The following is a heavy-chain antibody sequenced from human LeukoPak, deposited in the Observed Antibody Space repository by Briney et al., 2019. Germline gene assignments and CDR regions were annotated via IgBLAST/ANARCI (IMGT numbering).Heavy chain of an antibody. CDR3: ARLRNYYALDY. V-gene: IGHV4-39*07. CDR1: SGSISSSSYY. CDR2: IYYDGST. Sequence: SETLSLTCTVSSGSISSSSYYWGWIRQPPGKGLEWVGNIYYDGSTYYNPSLKSRVTISVDTSKNQFSLKLSSVTAADTAVYYCARLRNYYALDYWGQGTLVTVSS. J-gene: IGHJ4*02. D-gene: IGHD3-10*01.